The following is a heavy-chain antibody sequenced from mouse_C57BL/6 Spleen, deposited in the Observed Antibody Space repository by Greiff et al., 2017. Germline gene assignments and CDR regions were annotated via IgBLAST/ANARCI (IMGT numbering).Heavy chain of an antibody. CDR3: TREYYYGTLDY. J-gene: IGHJ2*01. CDR2: IYPGDGDT. V-gene: IGHV1-82*01. Sequence: VKLMESGPELVKPGASVKISCKASGYAFSSSWMNWVKQRPGKGLEWIGRIYPGDGDTNYNGKFKGKATLTADKSSSTAYMQLSSLTSEDSAVYFCTREYYYGTLDYWGQSTTLTVSS. CDR1: GYAFSSSW. D-gene: IGHD1-1*01.